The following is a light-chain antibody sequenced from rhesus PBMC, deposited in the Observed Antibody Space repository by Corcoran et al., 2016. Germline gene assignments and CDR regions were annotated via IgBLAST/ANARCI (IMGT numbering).Light chain of an antibody. Sequence: QSAPTQPPSVSGSPGQSVTISCTGTNIDIGGNNYVSWYQHHPGKAPKLIIYGVSYRPSGVPDRLSGSKSDNTASLTISGLQAADEADYFCCSYITSGTFIFGTGTRLTVL. V-gene: IGLV2S7*01. CDR2: GVS. J-gene: IGLJ1*01. CDR1: NIDIGGNNY. CDR3: CSYITSGTFI.